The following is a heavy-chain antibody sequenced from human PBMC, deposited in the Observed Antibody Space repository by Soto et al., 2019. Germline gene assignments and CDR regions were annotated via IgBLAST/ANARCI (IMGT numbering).Heavy chain of an antibody. J-gene: IGHJ4*02. CDR2: IKHDGSNK. CDR3: ARVIDDFWSGYPYYFDY. V-gene: IGHV3-33*08. Sequence: GGSLRLSCTASGFTFSNYGMHWVRQAPGKGLEWVAVIKHDGSNKYFADSVKGRFTISRDNAKNTLYLQMNSLRAEDTAVYYCARVIDDFWSGYPYYFDYWGQGTLVTVSS. D-gene: IGHD3-3*01. CDR1: GFTFSNYG.